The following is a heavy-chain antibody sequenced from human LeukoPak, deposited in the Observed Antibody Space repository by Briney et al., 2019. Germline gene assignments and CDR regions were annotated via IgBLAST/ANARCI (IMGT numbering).Heavy chain of an antibody. V-gene: IGHV3-11*01. CDR1: GFTFSDYY. CDR2: ISSSGSTI. CDR3: ARGVDYYDSSGHIQH. D-gene: IGHD3-22*01. J-gene: IGHJ1*01. Sequence: GGSLRLSCAASGFTFSDYYMSWIRQAPGKGLEWVSYISSSGSTIYYADSVKGRFTISRDSAKNSLYLQMNSLRAEDTAVYYCARGVDYYDSSGHIQHWGQGTLVTVSS.